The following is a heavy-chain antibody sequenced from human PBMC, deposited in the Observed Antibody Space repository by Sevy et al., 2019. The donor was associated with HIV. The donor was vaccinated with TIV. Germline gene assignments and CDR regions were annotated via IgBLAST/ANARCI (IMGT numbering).Heavy chain of an antibody. V-gene: IGHV4-59*01. Sequence: SETLSLTCTVTGDSMNTYYWAWIRQPPGKSLEWVGYILYSGSTGYSPSLKSRVTMALDKSKNEVSLRLSSVTAADTAVYYCARLVPCDNWFGPWGQGRLVTVSS. CDR3: ARLVPCDNWFGP. CDR1: GDSMNTYY. D-gene: IGHD2-8*02. CDR2: ILYSGST. J-gene: IGHJ5*02.